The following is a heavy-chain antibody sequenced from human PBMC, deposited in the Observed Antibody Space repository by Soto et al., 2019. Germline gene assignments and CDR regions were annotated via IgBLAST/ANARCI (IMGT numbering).Heavy chain of an antibody. J-gene: IGHJ4*02. D-gene: IGHD3-3*01. Sequence: SGPTLVNPTQTLTLTCTFSGFSLSTSGVGVGWIRQPPGKALEWLALIYWDDDKRYSPSLKSRLTITKDTSKNQVVLTMTNMDPVDTATYYCAHTTTDTIFGVVIIDYWGQGTLVTVSS. CDR2: IYWDDDK. V-gene: IGHV2-5*02. CDR3: AHTTTDTIFGVVIIDY. CDR1: GFSLSTSGVG.